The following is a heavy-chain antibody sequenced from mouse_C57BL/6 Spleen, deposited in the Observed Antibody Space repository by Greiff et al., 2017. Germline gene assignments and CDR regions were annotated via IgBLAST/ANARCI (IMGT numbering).Heavy chain of an antibody. J-gene: IGHJ1*03. CDR3: ARSTTDWYFDV. D-gene: IGHD1-1*01. V-gene: IGHV14-2*01. CDR1: GFNIKDYY. CDR2: IDPEDGET. Sequence: EVQLQQSGAELVKPGASVKLSCKASGFNIKDYYMHWVKQRTEQGLEWIGRIDPEDGETKYAPKFKGKATITADTSSNTAYLQLSSLTSDDASVYYCARSTTDWYFDVWGTGTTVTVSS.